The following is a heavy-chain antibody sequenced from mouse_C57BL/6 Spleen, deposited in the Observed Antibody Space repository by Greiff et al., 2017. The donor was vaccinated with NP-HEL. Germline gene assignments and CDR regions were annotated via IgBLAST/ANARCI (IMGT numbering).Heavy chain of an antibody. CDR1: GFTFSDFY. CDR3: ARDGLAPCAY. Sequence: EVMLVESGGGLVQSGRSLRLSCATSGFTFSDFYMEWVRQAPGKGLEWIAASRNKANDYTTEYSASVKGRFIVSRDTSQSILYLQMNALRAEDTAIYYCARDGLAPCAYWGQGTLVTVSA. CDR2: SRNKANDYTT. J-gene: IGHJ3*01. D-gene: IGHD2-4*01. V-gene: IGHV7-1*01.